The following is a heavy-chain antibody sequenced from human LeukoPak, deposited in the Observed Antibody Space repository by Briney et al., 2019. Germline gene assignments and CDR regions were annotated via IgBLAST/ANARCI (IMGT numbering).Heavy chain of an antibody. D-gene: IGHD3-10*01. CDR2: IFYSGST. CDR1: SGSISSSSYN. V-gene: IGHV4-39*07. Sequence: PSETLSLTCTVSSGSISSSSYNWGWIRQPPGKGLEWIGIIFYSGSTYYNPSLKSRVTISVDTSKNQFSLNLSSVTAADTAVYYCAREGRGLSVGMDVWGQGTTVTVSS. J-gene: IGHJ6*02. CDR3: AREGRGLSVGMDV.